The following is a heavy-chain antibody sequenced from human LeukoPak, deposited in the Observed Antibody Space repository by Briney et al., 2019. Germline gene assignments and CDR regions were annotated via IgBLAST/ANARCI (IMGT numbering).Heavy chain of an antibody. D-gene: IGHD3-10*01. V-gene: IGHV3-30*02. CDR1: GFIFSNYG. J-gene: IGHJ5*02. Sequence: GGSLRLSCAASGFIFSNYGMHWVRQAPGKGLEWVALISFDGSQEYYADSVKGRFTISRDNSKSTVYLQMNSLRVEDAAVYYCSKDLTSDFGGDLDPWGQGTLVTVSS. CDR3: SKDLTSDFGGDLDP. CDR2: ISFDGSQE.